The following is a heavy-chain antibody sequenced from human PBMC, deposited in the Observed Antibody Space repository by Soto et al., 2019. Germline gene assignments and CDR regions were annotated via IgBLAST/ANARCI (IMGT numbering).Heavy chain of an antibody. D-gene: IGHD6-6*01. CDR2: IYHNCST. V-gene: IGHV4-30-2*01. J-gene: IGHJ4*02. CDR3: ARCVGEQLFPPYYFDY. CDR1: GGSISSGGYS. Sequence: SETLSLTCAVSGGSISSGGYSWSWMRQPKGKGLEWIGYIYHNCSTYYNPSLKSRVTITVDRSKNQFSLKLSSVTAADTAVYYCARCVGEQLFPPYYFDYWGQGTLVTVSS.